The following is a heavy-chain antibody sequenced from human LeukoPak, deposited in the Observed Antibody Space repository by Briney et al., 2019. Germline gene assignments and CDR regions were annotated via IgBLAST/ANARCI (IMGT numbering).Heavy chain of an antibody. CDR1: VFTLSSRW. CDR3: TRRVSATRWFDP. CDR2: INIDWCNT. D-gene: IGHD2-15*01. V-gene: IGHV3-74*01. J-gene: IGHJ5*02. Sequence: GVTLSLSCAASVFTLSSRWMHWVRQPPAKGLVWVSRINIDWCNTNYADAPQERLTISRDNAENTLYLQMISLRVEDTAVYYCTRRVSATRWFDPWGQGTLVTVSS.